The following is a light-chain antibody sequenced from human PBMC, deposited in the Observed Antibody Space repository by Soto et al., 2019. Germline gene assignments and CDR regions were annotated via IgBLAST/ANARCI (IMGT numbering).Light chain of an antibody. J-gene: IGLJ2*01. CDR3: QSYDSSLSAVV. CDR2: GNS. CDR1: SSNIGAGYD. V-gene: IGLV1-40*01. Sequence: QSVLTQPPSVSGAPGQRVTISCTRGSSNIGAGYDVHWYQQLPGTAPKLLIYGNSNRPSGVPDRFSGSKSGTSASLAITGLQAEDEVDYYCQSYDSSLSAVVFGGGTQLTVL.